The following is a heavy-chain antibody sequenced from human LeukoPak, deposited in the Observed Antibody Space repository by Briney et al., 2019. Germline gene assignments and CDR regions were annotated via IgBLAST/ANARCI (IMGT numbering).Heavy chain of an antibody. V-gene: IGHV5-51*01. J-gene: IGHJ4*02. D-gene: IGHD1-26*01. Sequence: GESLKISCKGSGYRFNAYWIAWVRQMPGKGLEWMGIIYPDDSDTRYSPSFQGQVTISADKSISTAYLQWSSLKASDTAMYYCARLVGGATFHFDYWGQGTLVTVSS. CDR1: GYRFNAYW. CDR3: ARLVGGATFHFDY. CDR2: IYPDDSDT.